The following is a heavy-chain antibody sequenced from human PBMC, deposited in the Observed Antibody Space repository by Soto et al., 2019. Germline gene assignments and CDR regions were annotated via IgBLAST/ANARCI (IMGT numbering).Heavy chain of an antibody. Sequence: EAQLVESGGDLVQPGGSLRLSCAGSGFSFSSYEMNWVRQAPGKGLEWVSYISSSGSDTYYADSVKARFTISRDNAQNSLYLPITRLRAEDTAIFYCASLSGSYGFGPWGQGTLVTVSS. J-gene: IGHJ5*02. CDR3: ASLSGSYGFGP. CDR2: ISSSGSDT. D-gene: IGHD1-26*01. CDR1: GFSFSSYE. V-gene: IGHV3-48*03.